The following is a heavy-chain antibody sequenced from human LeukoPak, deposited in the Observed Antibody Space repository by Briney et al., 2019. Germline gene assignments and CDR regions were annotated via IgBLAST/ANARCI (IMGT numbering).Heavy chain of an antibody. CDR1: GYTFTGYY. V-gene: IGHV1-2*06. CDR3: AREVRLVGATLFDY. D-gene: IGHD1-26*01. CDR2: INPNSGGT. J-gene: IGHJ4*02. Sequence: ASVKVSCKASGYTFTGYYMHWVRQAPEQGLEWMGRINPNSGGTNYAQKFQGRVTMTRDTSISTAYMELSRLRSDDTAVYYCAREVRLVGATLFDYWGQGTLVTVSS.